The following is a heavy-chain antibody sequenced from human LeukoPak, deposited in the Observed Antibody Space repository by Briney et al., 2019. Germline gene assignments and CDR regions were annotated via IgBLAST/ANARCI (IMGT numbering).Heavy chain of an antibody. Sequence: SETLSLTCAVYGGSFSAYYWSWIRQPPGKGLEWIGEINHSGSTNYNPSLKSRVTISVDTSKNQFSLKLSSVTAADTAVYYCARSNRVVVTAIRFDYWGQGTLVTVSS. D-gene: IGHD2-21*02. CDR2: INHSGST. CDR3: ARSNRVVVTAIRFDY. J-gene: IGHJ4*02. V-gene: IGHV4-34*01. CDR1: GGSFSAYY.